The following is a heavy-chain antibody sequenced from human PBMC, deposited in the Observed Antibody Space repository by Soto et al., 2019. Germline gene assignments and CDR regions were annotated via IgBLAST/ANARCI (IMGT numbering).Heavy chain of an antibody. D-gene: IGHD1-26*01. J-gene: IGHJ6*02. Sequence: GGSLRLSCAASGLTFGAYWMSWVRQAPGKGLEWVAHIKKDGSENYYVDSATRRFNVPRDNTKNSLYLQMNRLRAEETAVYYCARERRLGSGSYVEYYYYHGMDVWVQGTTVTVSS. CDR3: ARERRLGSGSYVEYYYYHGMDV. CDR1: GLTFGAYW. CDR2: IKKDGSEN. V-gene: IGHV3-7*01.